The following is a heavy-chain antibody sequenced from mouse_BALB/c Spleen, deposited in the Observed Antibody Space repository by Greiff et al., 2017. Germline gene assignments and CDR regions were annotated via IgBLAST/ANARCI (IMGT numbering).Heavy chain of an antibody. CDR1: GFTFSSFG. Sequence: DVQLQESGGGLVQPGGSRKLSCAASGFTFSSFGMHWVRQAPEKGLEWVAYISSGSSTIYYADTVKGRFTISRDNPKNTLFLQMTSLRSEDTAMYYCARSMIMFYAMDYWGQGTSVTVSS. J-gene: IGHJ4*01. CDR2: ISSGSSTI. V-gene: IGHV5-17*02. D-gene: IGHD2-4*01. CDR3: ARSMIMFYAMDY.